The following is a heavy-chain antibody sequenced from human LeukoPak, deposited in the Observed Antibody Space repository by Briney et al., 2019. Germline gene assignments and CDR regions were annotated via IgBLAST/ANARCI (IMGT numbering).Heavy chain of an antibody. CDR2: ISGSGGST. D-gene: IGHD4-17*01. J-gene: IGHJ4*02. CDR1: GFTFSNYG. Sequence: GRSLRLSCAASGFTFSNYGMNWVRQAPGKGLEWVSGISGSGGSTYYADSVKGRLKVSRDNSKNTLYLQMNSLRAEDTAVYYCARVVDHDYGDYYLDYWGQGTLVTVSS. CDR3: ARVVDHDYGDYYLDY. V-gene: IGHV3-23*01.